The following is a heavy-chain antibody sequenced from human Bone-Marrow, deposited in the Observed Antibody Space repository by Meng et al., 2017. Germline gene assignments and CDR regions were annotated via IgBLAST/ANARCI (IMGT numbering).Heavy chain of an antibody. CDR3: ARVTAMAFQLFDY. CDR2: IYYSGST. J-gene: IGHJ4*02. CDR1: GGSISSYY. V-gene: IGHV4-59*01. Sequence: SETLSLTCTVSGGSISSYYWSWIRQPPGKGLEWIGYIYYSGSTNYNPFLKSRVTISVDTSKNQFSLKLSSVTAADTAVYYCARVTAMAFQLFDYWGQGTLVTVSS. D-gene: IGHD5-18*01.